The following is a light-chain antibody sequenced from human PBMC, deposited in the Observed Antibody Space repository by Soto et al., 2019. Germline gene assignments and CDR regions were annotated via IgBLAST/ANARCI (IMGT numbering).Light chain of an antibody. Sequence: QSALTQPPSASGSPGQSVTISCTGTSSDVGGYNYVSWYQQHPGKAPKLLLYEVSKRPSGVPDRFSGSKSGTTASLTVSGLQAEDEADYHCSSYAASNNFGVFGGGTKLTVL. CDR2: EVS. J-gene: IGLJ3*02. CDR1: SSDVGGYNY. CDR3: SSYAASNNFGV. V-gene: IGLV2-8*01.